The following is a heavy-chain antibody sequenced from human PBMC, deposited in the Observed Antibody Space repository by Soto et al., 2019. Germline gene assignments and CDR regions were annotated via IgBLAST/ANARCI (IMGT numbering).Heavy chain of an antibody. CDR2: IYYSGIA. Sequence: SETLSLTCTVSGGSISSGDYYWNWIRQPPGKGLEWIGCIYYSGIAYYNPSLKSRVTISVDTSQNQFSLKLSSVTAADTAVYYCARDTAAIGQFDPWGQGTLVTVSS. CDR3: ARDTAAIGQFDP. CDR1: GGSISSGDYY. J-gene: IGHJ5*02. D-gene: IGHD5-18*01. V-gene: IGHV4-30-4*01.